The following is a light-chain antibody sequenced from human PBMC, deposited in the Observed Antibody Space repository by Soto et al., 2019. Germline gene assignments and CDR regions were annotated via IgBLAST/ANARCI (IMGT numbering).Light chain of an antibody. CDR1: QSISNT. J-gene: IGKJ4*01. CDR3: QQRSDWPLT. Sequence: EIVLTQSPATLSLSPGERATLSCRASQSISNTLAWYQQTPGLAPRLLIYDTSNRATGIPARFSGSGSGADFTLTINSLEPADFAVYYCQQRSDWPLTFGGGTKVEI. V-gene: IGKV3-11*01. CDR2: DTS.